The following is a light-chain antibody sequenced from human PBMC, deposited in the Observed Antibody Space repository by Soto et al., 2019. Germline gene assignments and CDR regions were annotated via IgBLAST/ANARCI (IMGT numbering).Light chain of an antibody. Sequence: HLTQTPWSMASPVGDGVTITWRGRHIISSYLNWYQQKPGKAPKLLIYAASSLQSGVPSRFSGSGSGTDFTLAISRLQPEDFVGYYCQQSDSTPRTFGQGTKVDI. CDR1: HIISSY. CDR2: AAS. V-gene: IGKV1-39*01. CDR3: QQSDSTPRT. J-gene: IGKJ1*01.